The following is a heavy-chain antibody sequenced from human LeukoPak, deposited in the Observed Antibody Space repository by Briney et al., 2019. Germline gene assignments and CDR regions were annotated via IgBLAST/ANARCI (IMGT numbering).Heavy chain of an antibody. V-gene: IGHV5-51*01. Sequence: GESLKISCKGSGYSFTTYWIGWVRPMPGEGLEWMGIIYPGESDTRYSPSFQGQVTISADKSISTAYLQWSSPKASDTAMYYCARLEEWLAYSSVAFWGQGTLVTVSS. CDR1: GYSFTTYW. J-gene: IGHJ4*02. CDR3: ARLEEWLAYSSVAF. D-gene: IGHD6-19*01. CDR2: IYPGESDT.